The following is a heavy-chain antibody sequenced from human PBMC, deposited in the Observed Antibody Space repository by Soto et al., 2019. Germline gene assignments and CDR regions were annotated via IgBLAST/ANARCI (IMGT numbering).Heavy chain of an antibody. CDR1: GGSISNYF. Sequence: QVQLQESGPGLVKPSETLSLICTVSGGSISNYFWDWIRQPAGKGLEWIGRIFSSGSTNYNASLKSRVTMAVDTSTKQVSLKLTSMTAADTAVYYCARNVASPGVSGSWGAFDIWGQGTMVTVSS. CDR3: ARNVASPGVSGSWGAFDI. V-gene: IGHV4-4*07. CDR2: IFSSGST. D-gene: IGHD5-12*01. J-gene: IGHJ3*02.